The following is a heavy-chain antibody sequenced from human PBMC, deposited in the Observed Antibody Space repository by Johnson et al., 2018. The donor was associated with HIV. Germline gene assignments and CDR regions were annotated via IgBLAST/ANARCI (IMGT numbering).Heavy chain of an antibody. CDR2: IKSKTDGGTT. V-gene: IGHV3-15*01. D-gene: IGHD5-18*01. CDR3: TNPDTAMATGAFDI. Sequence: VQLVESGGGLVQPGGSLRLSCAASGFTFSNAWMSWVRQAPGKGLEWVGRIKSKTDGGTTDYAAPVKGRFTISRDDSKNTRYLQMNSLKTEDTAVYYCTNPDTAMATGAFDIWGQGTMVTVSS. J-gene: IGHJ3*02. CDR1: GFTFSNAW.